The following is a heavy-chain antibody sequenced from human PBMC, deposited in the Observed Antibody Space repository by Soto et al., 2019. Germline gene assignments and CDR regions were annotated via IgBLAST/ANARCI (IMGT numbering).Heavy chain of an antibody. CDR3: ARGPILGVVVPAPIRGWFDT. J-gene: IGHJ5*02. Sequence: SETLSLTCAVYGGSFSGYYWSWIRQPPGKGLEWIGEINHSGSTNYNPSLKSRVTISVDTSKNQFSLTLSSVTAADTAVYYCARGPILGVVVPAPIRGWFDTWGQGTLVTVSS. CDR2: INHSGST. CDR1: GGSFSGYY. V-gene: IGHV4-34*01. D-gene: IGHD2-15*01.